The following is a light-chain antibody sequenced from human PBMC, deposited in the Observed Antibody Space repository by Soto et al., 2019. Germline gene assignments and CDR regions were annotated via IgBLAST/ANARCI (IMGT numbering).Light chain of an antibody. CDR3: QQAYT. J-gene: IGKJ2*01. CDR1: QSISSW. Sequence: DIQMTQSPSTLSASVGDRVTITCRASQSISSWLAWYQQKPGKAPNLLIYKASSLESGVPSRFSCSGSGTEFTLTISSLQPDEFATYYCQQAYTFGQGTKLEIK. CDR2: KAS. V-gene: IGKV1-5*03.